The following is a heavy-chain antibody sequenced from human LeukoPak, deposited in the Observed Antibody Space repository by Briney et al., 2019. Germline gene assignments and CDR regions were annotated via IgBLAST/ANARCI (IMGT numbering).Heavy chain of an antibody. Sequence: SETLSLTCTVSSDSISSYYWSWLRQPPAKPLERITYTSYSGSTKYNPSLKSRVTISVDMSKNQCSLRLTSVTAADTAVYYCARGIIEYSSSWGFWSQGTLVTVSS. CDR1: SDSISSYY. CDR3: ARGIIEYSSSWGF. D-gene: IGHD6-13*01. J-gene: IGHJ4*02. CDR2: TSYSGST. V-gene: IGHV4-59*01.